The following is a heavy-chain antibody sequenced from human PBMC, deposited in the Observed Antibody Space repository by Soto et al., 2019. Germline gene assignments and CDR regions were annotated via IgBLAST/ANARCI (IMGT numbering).Heavy chain of an antibody. Sequence: SGPTLVNPTQTLTLTCTFSGFSFSTTKMCVGWIRQPPGKALEWLALIYWDDDKRYSPSLKSRLTITKDTSRNQVVLTLTNMAPTDPATYFCARSEMGGISGLCFQHWGQGTMVTVSS. J-gene: IGHJ1*01. CDR2: IYWDDDK. D-gene: IGHD3-3*02. V-gene: IGHV2-5*02. CDR3: ARSEMGGISGLCFQH. CDR1: GFSFSTTKMC.